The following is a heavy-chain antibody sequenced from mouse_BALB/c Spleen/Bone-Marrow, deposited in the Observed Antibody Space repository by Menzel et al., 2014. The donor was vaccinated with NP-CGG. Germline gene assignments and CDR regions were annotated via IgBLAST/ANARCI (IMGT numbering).Heavy chain of an antibody. CDR1: GFSLTGYG. D-gene: IGHD2-4*01. CDR3: ARDSFLITRALDY. J-gene: IGHJ4*01. Sequence: QVQLQQSGPGLVAPSQSLSIPCTVSGFSLTGYGVSWVRQPPGKGLEWLGMIWGDGSTDYNSALKSRLSISKDNSKGQVFLKMNSLQTDDTARYYCARDSFLITRALDYWGQGTSVTVSS. V-gene: IGHV2-6-7*01. CDR2: IWGDGST.